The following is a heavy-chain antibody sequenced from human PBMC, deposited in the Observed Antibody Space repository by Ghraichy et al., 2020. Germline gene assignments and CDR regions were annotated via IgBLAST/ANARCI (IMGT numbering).Heavy chain of an antibody. Sequence: ASVKVSCRASGYTFFSYDLNWVRQATGQGLEWMGWMNPNSGNTGYAQKFQGRVTMTRNTSISTAYMELSSLRSEDTAVYYCARVSCSSTSCYNPYYYGMDVWGQGTTVTVSS. J-gene: IGHJ6*02. CDR3: ARVSCSSTSCYNPYYYGMDV. CDR1: GYTFFSYD. CDR2: MNPNSGNT. V-gene: IGHV1-8*01. D-gene: IGHD2-2*02.